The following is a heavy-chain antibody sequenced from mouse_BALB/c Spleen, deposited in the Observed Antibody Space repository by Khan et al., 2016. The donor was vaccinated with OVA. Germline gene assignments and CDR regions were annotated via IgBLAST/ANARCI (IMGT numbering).Heavy chain of an antibody. V-gene: IGHV1-4*01. Sequence: QVQLKQSGAELARPGASVKMSCKASGYTFTSYTIHWIKERPGQGLEWIGYINPSNGYTNYNQKFKDKATLTTDKSSTTAYLQLNSLTSDDSAVYNCVRDEACHRNDYWFAYGGQGTLVTVSA. CDR2: INPSNGYT. CDR1: GYTFTSYT. J-gene: IGHJ3*01. D-gene: IGHD2-14*01. CDR3: VRDEACHRNDYWFAY.